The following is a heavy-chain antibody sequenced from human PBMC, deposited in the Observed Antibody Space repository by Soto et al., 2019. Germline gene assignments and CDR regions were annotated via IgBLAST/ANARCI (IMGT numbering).Heavy chain of an antibody. V-gene: IGHV1-24*01. CDR3: ATNSSRLATYYYYYGMDV. D-gene: IGHD6-19*01. J-gene: IGHJ6*02. CDR2: FDPEDGET. Sequence: ASVKVSCKVSGYTLTELSMHWVRQAPGKGLEWMGGFDPEDGETIYAQKFQGRVTMTEDTSTDTAYMELSSLRSEDTAVYYCATNSSRLATYYYYYGMDVWGQGTTVTV. CDR1: GYTLTELS.